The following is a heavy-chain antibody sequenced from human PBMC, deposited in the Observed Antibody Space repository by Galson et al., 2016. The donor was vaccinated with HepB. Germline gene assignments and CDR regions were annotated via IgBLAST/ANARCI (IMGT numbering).Heavy chain of an antibody. D-gene: IGHD5-24*01. CDR3: ARGQDPYKIRD. CDR2: VHPSQIT. Sequence: SETLSLTCAVYGGSFSNYYCSWIRQPPGKGLEWIGEVHPSQITNYNPSLMSRVTISVDTSKKQFSLKLSSVTAADTAVYYCARGQDPYKIRDWGQGTLVTVSS. CDR1: GGSFSNYY. J-gene: IGHJ4*02. V-gene: IGHV4-34*01.